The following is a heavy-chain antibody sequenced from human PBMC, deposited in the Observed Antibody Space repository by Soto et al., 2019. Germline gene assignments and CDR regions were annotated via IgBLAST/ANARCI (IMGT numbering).Heavy chain of an antibody. J-gene: IGHJ4*02. CDR1: GFSISTSGMR. CDR2: IDWDGGQ. CDR3: ARISYNNGWSYYFDF. Sequence: SGPTLVNPTQTLTLTCTLSGFSISTSGMRVNWIRQPPGKAPEWLARIDWDGGQFYSTSLQNRLTISKDTSKNQVVLTMTNVDLVDTATYYCARISYNNGWSYYFDFWGQGALVTVSS. D-gene: IGHD6-19*01. V-gene: IGHV2-70*04.